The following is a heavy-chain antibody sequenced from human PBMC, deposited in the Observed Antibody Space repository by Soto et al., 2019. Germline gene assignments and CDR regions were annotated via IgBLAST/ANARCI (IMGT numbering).Heavy chain of an antibody. V-gene: IGHV3-23*01. CDR3: AKGRWSPDF. J-gene: IGHJ4*02. CDR2: ISDSGGNT. CDR1: GFTFSSYG. Sequence: EVQMLESGGGLVQPGGSLRLSCAASGFTFSSYGMAWVRQAPGKGLEWVSAISDSGGNTYYAASVKGRFTISRDNSQNTLFLQLNSLRVEDTAVNYCAKGRWSPDFWGQGTLVSVSS. D-gene: IGHD2-15*01.